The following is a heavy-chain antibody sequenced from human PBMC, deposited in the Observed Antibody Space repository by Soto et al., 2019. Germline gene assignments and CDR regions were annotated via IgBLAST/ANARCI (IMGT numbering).Heavy chain of an antibody. V-gene: IGHV6-1*01. J-gene: IGHJ5*02. D-gene: IGHD3-10*01. CDR2: THYRSKWYN. CDR1: GDIVSSNSAA. CDR3: ARTPGGFFVGGSGTFDP. Sequence: SQTLSLTCAISGDIVSSNSAAWNWIRQSPSRGLEWLGRTHYRSKWYNDYAVSVKSRITINPDTSKNQFSLQLNSVTPEDTAVYYCARTPGGFFVGGSGTFDPWGQGPLVTVSS.